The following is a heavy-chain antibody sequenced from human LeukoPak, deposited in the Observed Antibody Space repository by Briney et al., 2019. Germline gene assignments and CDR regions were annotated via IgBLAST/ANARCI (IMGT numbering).Heavy chain of an antibody. CDR3: ARHSSVYGSGSYLHY. CDR1: GGSISSYY. V-gene: IGHV4-59*08. J-gene: IGHJ4*02. D-gene: IGHD3-10*01. CDR2: IYYSGST. Sequence: SETLSLTCTVSGGSISSYYWSWIRQPPGKGLEWIGYIYYSGSTNYNPSLKSRGTISVDTSKNQFSLRLSSVTAADTAVYYCARHSSVYGSGSYLHYWGQGTLVTVSS.